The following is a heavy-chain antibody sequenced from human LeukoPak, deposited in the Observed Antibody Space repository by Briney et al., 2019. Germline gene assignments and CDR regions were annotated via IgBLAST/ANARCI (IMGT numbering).Heavy chain of an antibody. CDR2: IFSGNNA. CDR1: GFTVSSKY. J-gene: IGHJ5*02. D-gene: IGHD2-2*01. V-gene: IGHV3-53*01. CDR3: ARDFGLGYCDSTSCYGWFDP. Sequence: TGGSLRLSCAASGFTVSSKYMGWARQAPGKGLEWVSIIFSGNNAYYVDSVKGRFTISRDNSKNTVYLQMNSLRAEDTAVYYCARDFGLGYCDSTSCYGWFDPWGQGTLVTVSS.